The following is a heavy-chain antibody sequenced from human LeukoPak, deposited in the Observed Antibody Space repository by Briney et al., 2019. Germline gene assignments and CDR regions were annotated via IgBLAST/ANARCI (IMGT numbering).Heavy chain of an antibody. CDR3: ARFYYDILTGYYTLDY. V-gene: IGHV1-2*02. CDR1: GYTFTRYY. Sequence: ASVKVSCKASGYTFTRYYMHWVRQAPGQGLEWMGWINPNSGGTNYAQKFQGRVTMTRDTSISTAYMELSRLRSDDTAVYYCARFYYDILTGYYTLDYWSQGTLVTVSS. J-gene: IGHJ4*02. CDR2: INPNSGGT. D-gene: IGHD3-9*01.